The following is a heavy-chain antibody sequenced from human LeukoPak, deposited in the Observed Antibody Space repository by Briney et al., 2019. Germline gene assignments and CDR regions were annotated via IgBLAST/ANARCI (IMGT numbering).Heavy chain of an antibody. CDR3: ARHFDEGYYYYYMDV. V-gene: IGHV4-59*08. CDR2: IYYSGST. J-gene: IGHJ6*03. Sequence: SETLSLTCTVSGGSISSYYWSWIRQPPGKGLEWIGYIYYSGSTNYNPSLKSRVTISVDTSKNQFSLKLSSVTAADTAVYYCARHFDEGYYYYYMDVWGKGTTVTVSS. CDR1: GGSISSYY.